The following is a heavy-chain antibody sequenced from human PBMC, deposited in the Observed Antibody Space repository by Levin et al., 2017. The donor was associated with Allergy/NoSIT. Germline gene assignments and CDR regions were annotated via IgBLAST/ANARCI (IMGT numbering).Heavy chain of an antibody. V-gene: IGHV1-69*13. CDR1: GGTFNSYA. CDR3: ARDPMVSTGYFDY. D-gene: IGHD2-8*02. Sequence: SVKVSCKASGGTFNSYAFSWVRQAPGQGLEWMGGIIPIFGTASYAQKFQGRVTITADESTSTTYMELSSLTSEDTALYFCARDPMVSTGYFDYWGQGTLVIVSS. J-gene: IGHJ4*02. CDR2: IIPIFGTA.